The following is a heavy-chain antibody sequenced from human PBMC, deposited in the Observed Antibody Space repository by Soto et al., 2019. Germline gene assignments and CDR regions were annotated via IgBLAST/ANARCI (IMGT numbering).Heavy chain of an antibody. CDR1: GGSISSDY. J-gene: IGHJ6*02. V-gene: IGHV4-59*01. CDR2: IYYSGST. D-gene: IGHD6-19*01. Sequence: SETLSVTCTVSGGSISSDYWSWIRQPPGKGLEWIGYIYYSGSTNYNPSLKSRVTISVDTSKNQFSLKLSSVTAADTAVYYCARDRGAVAGNYYYGMDVWGQGTTVTVSS. CDR3: ARDRGAVAGNYYYGMDV.